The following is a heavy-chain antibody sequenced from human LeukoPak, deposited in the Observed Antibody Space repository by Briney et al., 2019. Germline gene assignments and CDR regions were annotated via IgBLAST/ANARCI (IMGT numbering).Heavy chain of an antibody. D-gene: IGHD2-2*01. CDR3: APYCSSTSCQLN. V-gene: IGHV1-69*13. J-gene: IGHJ4*02. Sequence: SVKVSCKASVGTFSSYAISWVPQAPGQGLEWMGGIIPIFGTANYAQKFQGRVTITADESTSTAYMELSSLRSEDTAVYYCAPYCSSTSCQLNWGQGTLVTVSS. CDR2: IIPIFGTA. CDR1: VGTFSSYA.